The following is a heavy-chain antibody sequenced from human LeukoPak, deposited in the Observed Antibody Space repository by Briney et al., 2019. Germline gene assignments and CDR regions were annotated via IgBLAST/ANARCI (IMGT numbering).Heavy chain of an antibody. D-gene: IGHD1-26*01. CDR1: GYTFTSYA. CDR3: ARGIGIVGATRADY. Sequence: GASVKVSCKASGYTFTSYAMHWVRQAPGQRLEWMGWINAGNGNTKYSQKFQGRVTIARDTSASTAYMELSSLRSEDTAVYYCARGIGIVGATRADYWGQGTLVTVSS. V-gene: IGHV1-3*01. CDR2: INAGNGNT. J-gene: IGHJ4*02.